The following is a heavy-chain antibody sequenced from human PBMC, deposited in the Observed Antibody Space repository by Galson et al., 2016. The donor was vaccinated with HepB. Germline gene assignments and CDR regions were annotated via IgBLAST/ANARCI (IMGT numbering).Heavy chain of an antibody. CDR2: IYDAGST. CDR1: GGSISGSDDY. Sequence: TLSLTCTVSGGSISGSDDYWNWIRQPAGKGLEWIGRIYDAGSTTYHPSLKSRVTISVDTSKSQFSLRLTSVTAADTAVYFCARAHSSGWCDVFDVWGQGTVVTVS. D-gene: IGHD6-25*01. CDR3: ARAHSSGWCDVFDV. V-gene: IGHV4-61*02. J-gene: IGHJ3*01.